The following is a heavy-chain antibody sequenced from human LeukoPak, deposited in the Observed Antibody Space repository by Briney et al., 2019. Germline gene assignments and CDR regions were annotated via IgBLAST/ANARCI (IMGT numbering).Heavy chain of an antibody. Sequence: GGSLRLSCAASGFTFSDYYMTWIRQAPGKGLEWVAYITTCGTTLNYADSVKGRFTISRDNAKNSLYLEMNSLRAEDTAVYYCARDRGCTGASCYGDYWGQGTLVTVSS. V-gene: IGHV3-11*04. CDR1: GFTFSDYY. J-gene: IGHJ4*02. D-gene: IGHD2-15*01. CDR2: ITTCGTTL. CDR3: ARDRGCTGASCYGDY.